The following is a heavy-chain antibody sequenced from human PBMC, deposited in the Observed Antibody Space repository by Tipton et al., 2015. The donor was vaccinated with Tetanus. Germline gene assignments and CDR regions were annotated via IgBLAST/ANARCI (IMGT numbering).Heavy chain of an antibody. CDR3: AREAGYYGLNAFDI. CDR2: IYYSGST. D-gene: IGHD3-10*01. V-gene: IGHV4-61*01. J-gene: IGHJ3*02. Sequence: TLSLTCTVSGGSVSSGSYYWSWIRQPPGKGLEWIGYIYYSGSTNYNPSLKSRVTISVDTSKNQFSLKLSSVTAADTAVYYCAREAGYYGLNAFDIWGQGTMVTVSS. CDR1: GGSVSSGSYY.